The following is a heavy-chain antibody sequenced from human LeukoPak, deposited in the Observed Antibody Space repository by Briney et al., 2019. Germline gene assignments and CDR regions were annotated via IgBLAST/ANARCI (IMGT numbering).Heavy chain of an antibody. CDR3: AGGGIAVAGTGY. V-gene: IGHV4-34*01. CDR2: INHSGST. CDR1: GGSFSGYY. J-gene: IGHJ4*02. Sequence: SETLSLTCAVYGGSFSGYYWSWIRQPPGKGLEWIGEINHSGSTNYNPSLKSRVTISVDTSKNQFSLKLSSVTAADTAVYYCAGGGIAVAGTGYWGQGTPVTVSS. D-gene: IGHD6-19*01.